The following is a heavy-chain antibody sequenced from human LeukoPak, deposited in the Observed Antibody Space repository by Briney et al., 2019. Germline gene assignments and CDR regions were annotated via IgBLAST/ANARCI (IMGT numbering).Heavy chain of an antibody. J-gene: IGHJ4*02. V-gene: IGHV5-51*01. Sequence: GESLKISCKGSGYSFTSYWIGWVRQMPGKGLEWMGIIYPGDSDTRYSPSFQGQVTISADKSISTAYLQWSSLKASDTAMYYCARQNRVYSSDTPLDYWGQGTLVTVSS. CDR1: GYSFTSYW. D-gene: IGHD3-22*01. CDR2: IYPGDSDT. CDR3: ARQNRVYSSDTPLDY.